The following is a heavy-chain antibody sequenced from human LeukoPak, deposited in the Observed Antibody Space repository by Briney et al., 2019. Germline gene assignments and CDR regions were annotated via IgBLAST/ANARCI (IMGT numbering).Heavy chain of an antibody. CDR2: MNPNSGNT. Sequence: ASVKVSCKASGYTFTSYDINWVRQATGQGLEWMGWMNPNSGNTGYAQKFQGRVTMTRNTSISTAYMELSSLRSEDTAVYYCARGPSITIFGVVGYAFDIWGQGTMVTVSS. CDR1: GYTFTSYD. V-gene: IGHV1-8*02. CDR3: ARGPSITIFGVVGYAFDI. D-gene: IGHD3-3*01. J-gene: IGHJ3*02.